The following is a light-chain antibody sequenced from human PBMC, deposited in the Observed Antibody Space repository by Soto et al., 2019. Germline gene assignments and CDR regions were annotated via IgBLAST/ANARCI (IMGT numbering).Light chain of an antibody. V-gene: IGKV3-15*01. J-gene: IGKJ4*01. CDR1: QSISIN. CDR3: QQRTSWPT. Sequence: EIVLTQSPGTLSVSPGDRVTLSCRASQSISINLAWYQHKPGQAPRLLIYGASTRATGIPARFSGSGSGTDFTLTISSLEPEDFAVYYCQQRTSWPTFGGGTKVDI. CDR2: GAS.